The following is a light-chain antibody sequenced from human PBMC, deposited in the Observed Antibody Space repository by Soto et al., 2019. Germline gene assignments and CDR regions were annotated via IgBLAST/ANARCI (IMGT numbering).Light chain of an antibody. CDR1: SSDIGGYNF. CDR2: EVN. CDR3: SSYAGTNNLGV. V-gene: IGLV2-8*01. Sequence: QSALTQPPSASGSPGXSVTISCTGTSSDIGGYNFVSWYQQHPGKAPKLIIYEVNKRPSGVPDRFSGYKSGNTASLTVSGLQADDGGDYYCSSYAGTNNLGVFVGGTKLTVL. J-gene: IGLJ3*02.